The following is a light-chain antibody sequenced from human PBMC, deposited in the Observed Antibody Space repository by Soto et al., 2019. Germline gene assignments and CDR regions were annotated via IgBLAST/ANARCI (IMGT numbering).Light chain of an antibody. V-gene: IGKV3-20*01. J-gene: IGKJ2*01. CDR2: AAS. Sequence: DIVLTQSPGTLSLSPGERATLSCRASRSFASSYLACYQQIPGQAPRLLIYAASNRATGIPDRFSGSGSGNDFTLAINRMEAEDSAVYYCQQYGAAPPYTVGQGTKVEI. CDR1: RSFASSY. CDR3: QQYGAAPPYT.